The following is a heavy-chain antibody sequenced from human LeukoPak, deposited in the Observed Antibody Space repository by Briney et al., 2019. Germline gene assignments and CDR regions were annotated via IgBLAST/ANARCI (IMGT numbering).Heavy chain of an antibody. J-gene: IGHJ4*02. D-gene: IGHD2-15*01. CDR3: ARLNSGLDY. CDR2: IYYSGNT. Sequence: SEALSLTCTVSGGSISSYYWSWIRQPPGKGLEWIGYIYYSGNTYYNPSLKSRVTISVDTSKNQFSLKVTSVTAADTAVYYCARLNSGLDYWGQGTLVTVSS. V-gene: IGHV4-59*12. CDR1: GGSISSYY.